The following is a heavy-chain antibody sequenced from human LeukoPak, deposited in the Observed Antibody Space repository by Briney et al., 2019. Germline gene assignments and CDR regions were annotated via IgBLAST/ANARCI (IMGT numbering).Heavy chain of an antibody. J-gene: IGHJ4*02. CDR1: GFTFSSYA. CDR2: ISYDGSNK. Sequence: TGGSLRFSCAASGFTFSSYAMHWVRQAPGKGLEWVAVISYDGSNKYYADSVKGRFTISRDNSKNTLYLQMNSLRAEDTAVYYCARDAYVAARPFDYWGQGTLVTVYS. CDR3: ARDAYVAARPFDY. V-gene: IGHV3-30*01. D-gene: IGHD6-6*01.